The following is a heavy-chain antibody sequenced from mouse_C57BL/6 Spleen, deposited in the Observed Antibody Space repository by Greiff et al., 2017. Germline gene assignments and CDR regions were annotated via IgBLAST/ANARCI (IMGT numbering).Heavy chain of an antibody. J-gene: IGHJ3*01. CDR2: IDPEDGDT. V-gene: IGHV14-1*01. CDR3: TTCSNDEAWFAY. Sequence: VQLQQSGAELVRPGASVKLSCTASGFNIKDYYMHWVKQRPEQGLEWIGRIDPEDGDTEYAPKFQGKATMTADTSSNTAYLQLSSLTSEDTAVYYCTTCSNDEAWFAYWGQGTLVTVSA. D-gene: IGHD2-12*01. CDR1: GFNIKDYY.